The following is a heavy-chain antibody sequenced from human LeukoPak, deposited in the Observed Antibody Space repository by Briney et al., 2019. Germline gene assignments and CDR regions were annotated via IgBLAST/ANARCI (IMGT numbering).Heavy chain of an antibody. CDR3: ARDPIFGVVTTFDY. D-gene: IGHD3-3*01. J-gene: IGHJ4*02. CDR2: ISRSSSFI. V-gene: IGHV3-21*04. CDR1: GFTLSSYS. Sequence: GGSLRLSCAASGFTLSSYSMNWVRQAPGKGLEWVSSISRSSSFIYYADSVKGRFTISRENAKNSLYLQMNSLRAEDTALYYCARDPIFGVVTTFDYWGQGTLVTVSS.